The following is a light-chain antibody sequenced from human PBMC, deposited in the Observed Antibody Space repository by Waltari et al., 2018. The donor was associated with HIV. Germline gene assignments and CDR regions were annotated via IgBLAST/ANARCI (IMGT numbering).Light chain of an antibody. CDR3: CSYAGSSTPHYV. V-gene: IGLV2-23*01. Sequence: QSALTQPASVSGSPGQSITISCTGTSSDVGSSNLVSWYQQHPGKAPKLMIYEGSKRPSGVSKRFSGSKSGKTASLTISGLQAEDEADYYCCSYAGSSTPHYVFGTGTKVTVL. CDR2: EGS. J-gene: IGLJ1*01. CDR1: SSDVGSSNL.